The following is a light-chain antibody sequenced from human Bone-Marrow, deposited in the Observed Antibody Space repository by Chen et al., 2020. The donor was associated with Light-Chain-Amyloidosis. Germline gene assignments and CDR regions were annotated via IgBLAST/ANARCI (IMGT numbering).Light chain of an antibody. CDR2: RDP. CDR1: DLPTKY. V-gene: IGLV3-25*03. Sequence: SYELTQPPSVSVSPGQTARITCSGDDLPTKYAYWYQQQPGQAPVLVIHRDPERPTGISERFSGSSSGTTATLTISGVQAEDEADYHCQSADSSGTYEVIVGGGTKLTVL. J-gene: IGLJ2*01. CDR3: QSADSSGTYEVI.